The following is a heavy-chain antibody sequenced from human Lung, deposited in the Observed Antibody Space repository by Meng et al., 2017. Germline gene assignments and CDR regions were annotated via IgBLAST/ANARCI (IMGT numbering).Heavy chain of an antibody. V-gene: IGHV4-30-4*01. J-gene: IGHJ2*01. Sequence: GQLQESGPGLVNPSQTPSLTCTVSGGSISSSNYYWSWIRQPPGKGLEWSGHIYNSGSTYYNPSLKSRITISVDTSKNQFSLKLSSVTAADTAVYYCARGQKGYFDLWGRGTLVTVSS. CDR2: IYNSGST. CDR1: GGSISSSNYY. CDR3: ARGQKGYFDL.